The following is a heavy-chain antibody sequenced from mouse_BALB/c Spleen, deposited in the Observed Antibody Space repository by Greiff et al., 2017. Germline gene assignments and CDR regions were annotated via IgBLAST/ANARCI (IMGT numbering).Heavy chain of an antibody. CDR3: ARGGNYHFDN. V-gene: IGHV1-31*01. J-gene: IGHJ2*01. CDR2: INPYNGAT. D-gene: IGHD2-1*01. Sequence: EVQLQQSGPELVKPGASVKISCKASGYSFTGYYMQWVKQSHVNSLEWIGRINPYNGATSYNQNFKDKASLTVDKSSSTAYMELHSLTSEDSAVYYCARGGNYHFDNWGEGTTLTVSS. CDR1: GYSFTGYY.